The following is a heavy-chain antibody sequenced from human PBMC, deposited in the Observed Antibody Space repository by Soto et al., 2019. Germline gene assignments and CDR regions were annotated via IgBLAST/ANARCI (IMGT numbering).Heavy chain of an antibody. CDR1: GYPISRAYF. D-gene: IGHD5-12*01. CDR2: IYHSGSS. Sequence: PSDTLSLTCPVSGYPISRAYFWVWVRPPPGERLEWIASIYHSGSSYFNPSVKSRVTISVDTSKNQFSLKLTSLTAADTAVYYCARGGYSGYDRYYFDYWGQAIQVTVSS. CDR3: ARGGYSGYDRYYFDY. J-gene: IGHJ4*02. V-gene: IGHV4-38-2*02.